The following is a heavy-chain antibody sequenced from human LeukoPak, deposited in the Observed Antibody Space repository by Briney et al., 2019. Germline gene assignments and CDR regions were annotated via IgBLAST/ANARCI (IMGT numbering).Heavy chain of an antibody. CDR1: GGSFSGYY. CDR3: ARGRRLVYYYYGMDV. Sequence: PSETLSLTCAVYGGSFSGYYWSWIRQPPGKGLEWIGEINHSGSTNYNPSLKSRVTISVDTSKNQFSLKLSSVTAADTAVYYCARGRRLVYYYYGMDVWGQGTTVTVSS. CDR2: INHSGST. V-gene: IGHV4-34*01. J-gene: IGHJ6*02.